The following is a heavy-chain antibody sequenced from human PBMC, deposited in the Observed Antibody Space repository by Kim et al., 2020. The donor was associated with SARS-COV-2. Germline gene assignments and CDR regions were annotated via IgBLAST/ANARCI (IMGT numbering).Heavy chain of an antibody. D-gene: IGHD4-17*01. V-gene: IGHV3-23*01. J-gene: IGHJ6*02. CDR1: GFTFSSYA. Sequence: GGSLRLSCAASGFTFSSYAMSWVRQAPGKGLEWVSAISGSGGSTYYADSVKGRFTISRDNSKNTLYLQMNSLRAEDTAVYYCARRGYGDYGVYYYYYYGMDVWGQGTTVTVSS. CDR3: ARRGYGDYGVYYYYYYGMDV. CDR2: ISGSGGST.